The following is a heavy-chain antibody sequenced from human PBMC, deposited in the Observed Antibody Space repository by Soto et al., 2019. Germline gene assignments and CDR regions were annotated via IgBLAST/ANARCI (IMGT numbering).Heavy chain of an antibody. V-gene: IGHV1-18*01. Sequence: EASVKVSCKASGYTFTSYGISWVRQAPGQGLEWMGWISAYNGNTNYAQKLQGRVTMTADTSTSTAYMELRSLRSDDTAVYYCARSPLMRYCSGGSCPTFYYYYYMDVWGKGTTVTVSS. J-gene: IGHJ6*03. D-gene: IGHD2-15*01. CDR2: ISAYNGNT. CDR1: GYTFTSYG. CDR3: ARSPLMRYCSGGSCPTFYYYYYMDV.